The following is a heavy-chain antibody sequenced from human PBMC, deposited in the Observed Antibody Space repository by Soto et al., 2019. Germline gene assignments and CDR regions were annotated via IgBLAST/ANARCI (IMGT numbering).Heavy chain of an antibody. CDR2: IHHSGST. Sequence: QVQLQASGPGLVKPSGTLSLTCAVSGDSISSMNWWSWVRQPPGKGLEWIGEIHHSGSTNYNPSLMSRVTISVDKSKNQFSLKLTSVTAADTAVYYCARYDFGSGDDYNIDYWGQGTLVTVSS. V-gene: IGHV4-4*02. J-gene: IGHJ4*02. D-gene: IGHD3-10*01. CDR3: ARYDFGSGDDYNIDY. CDR1: GDSISSMNW.